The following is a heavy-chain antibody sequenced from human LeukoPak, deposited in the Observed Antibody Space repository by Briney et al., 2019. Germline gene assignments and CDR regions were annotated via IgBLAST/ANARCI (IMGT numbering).Heavy chain of an antibody. CDR3: ARLSLISGSPTLDY. CDR2: IYPGDSDT. V-gene: IGHV5-51*01. Sequence: GESLKSSCKGSGYSFTSYWIGWVRQMPGKGLEWMGIIYPGDSDTRYSPSFQGQVTISADKSISTVYLQWSSLKASDTAMYYCARLSLISGSPTLDYWGQGTLVTVSS. CDR1: GYSFTSYW. D-gene: IGHD6-19*01. J-gene: IGHJ4*02.